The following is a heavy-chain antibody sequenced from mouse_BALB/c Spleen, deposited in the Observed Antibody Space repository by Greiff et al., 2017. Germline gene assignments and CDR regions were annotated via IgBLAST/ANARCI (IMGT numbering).Heavy chain of an antibody. CDR1: GFSLTSYD. Sequence: QVQLKESGPGLVAPSQSLSITCTVSGFSLTSYDISWIRQPPGKGLEWLGVIWTGGGTNYNSAFMSRLSISKDNSKSQVFLKMNSLQTDDTAIYYCVRAYGNYGYFDVWGAGTTVTVSS. CDR3: VRAYGNYGYFDV. D-gene: IGHD2-1*01. J-gene: IGHJ1*01. CDR2: IWTGGGT. V-gene: IGHV2-9-2*01.